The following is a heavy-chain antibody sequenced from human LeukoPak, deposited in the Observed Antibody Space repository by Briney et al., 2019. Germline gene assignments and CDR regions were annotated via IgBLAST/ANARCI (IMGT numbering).Heavy chain of an antibody. CDR2: ISAYNDNT. D-gene: IGHD3-3*01. J-gene: IGHJ6*03. CDR1: SYSFTSYG. V-gene: IGHV1-18*01. Sequence: SVKVSCKASSYSFTSYGFSWVRQAPGQGLEWMGWISAYNDNTKYAQKLQGRVTMTTDTSTSTAYMELRSLRSDDTAVYYCARDMFPGSSGVVIKNMDIWGKGTTVTVSS. CDR3: ARDMFPGSSGVVIKNMDI.